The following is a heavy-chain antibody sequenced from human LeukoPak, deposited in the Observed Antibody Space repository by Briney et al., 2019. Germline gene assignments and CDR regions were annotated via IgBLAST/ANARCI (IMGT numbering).Heavy chain of an antibody. D-gene: IGHD3-9*01. Sequence: SETLSLTCTASGGSVSSSSYYWAWIRQPPWKGLEWIGSIYYSGLTNYSPSLKSRVTISLDTSKNQFSLNINFVTAADTAVYYCARERAYYDILPRWFDPWGQGTLVTVSS. V-gene: IGHV4-39*07. CDR3: ARERAYYDILPRWFDP. J-gene: IGHJ5*02. CDR2: IYYSGLT. CDR1: GGSVSSSSYY.